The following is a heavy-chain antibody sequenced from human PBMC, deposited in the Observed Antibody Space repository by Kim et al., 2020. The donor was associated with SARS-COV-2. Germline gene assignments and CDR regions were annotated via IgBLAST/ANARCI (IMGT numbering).Heavy chain of an antibody. CDR1: GFTFTGHA. CDR2: IDGSDGTT. D-gene: IGHD3-16*02. J-gene: IGHJ4*02. CDR3: LKGGWGVIWDY. V-gene: IGHV3-23*01. Sequence: GGSLRLSCTTSGFTFTGHAMSWVRQAPGKGLEWVSSIDGSDGTTYYVDSVKGRFSISRDNSKNTLYLQMSALRADDTAAYYCLKGGWGVIWDYWGQGTL.